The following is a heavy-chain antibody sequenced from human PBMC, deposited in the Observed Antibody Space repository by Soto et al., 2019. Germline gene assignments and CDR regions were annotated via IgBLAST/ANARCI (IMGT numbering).Heavy chain of an antibody. CDR3: ARDYERYSSSWYFDY. CDR2: ISSSSSYT. CDR1: GFTFSDYY. Sequence: GGSLRVSCAASGFTFSDYYMSWIRQAPGKGLEWVSYISSSSSYTNYADSVKGRFTISRDNAKNSLYLQMNSLRAEDTAVYYCARDYERYSSSWYFDYWGQGTLVTVSS. V-gene: IGHV3-11*06. D-gene: IGHD6-13*01. J-gene: IGHJ4*02.